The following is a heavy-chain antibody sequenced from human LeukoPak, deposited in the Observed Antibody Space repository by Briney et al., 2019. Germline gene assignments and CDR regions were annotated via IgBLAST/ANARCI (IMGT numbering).Heavy chain of an antibody. CDR2: INTNTGNP. CDR1: GYTFTSYS. Sequence: GASVKVSCKASGYTFTSYSMNWVRQAPGQGLEWLGWINTNTGNPTYAQGFTGRLVFSLDTSVNTAYLQISSLKAEDTAVYYCARVVHPYDYESSGLTYDAFDIWGQGTMVTVSS. D-gene: IGHD3-22*01. V-gene: IGHV7-4-1*02. CDR3: ARVVHPYDYESSGLTYDAFDI. J-gene: IGHJ3*02.